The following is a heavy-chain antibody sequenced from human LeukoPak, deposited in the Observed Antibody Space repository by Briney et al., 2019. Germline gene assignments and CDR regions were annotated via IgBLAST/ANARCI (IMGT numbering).Heavy chain of an antibody. CDR2: IYYSGST. CDR3: ARTAVGLQYFGYFHY. CDR1: GGSISSSSYY. J-gene: IGHJ4*02. Sequence: TSETLSLTCTVSGGSISSSSYYWGWIRQPPGKGLEWIGSIYYSGSTYYNPSLKGRVTISVDTSKNHFSLNLNSVTAADTAVYYCARTAVGLQYFGYFHYWGQGTLVTVSS. D-gene: IGHD3-9*01. V-gene: IGHV4-39*07.